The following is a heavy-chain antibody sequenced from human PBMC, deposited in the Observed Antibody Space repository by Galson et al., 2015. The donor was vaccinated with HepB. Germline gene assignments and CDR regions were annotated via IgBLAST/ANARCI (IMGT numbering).Heavy chain of an antibody. D-gene: IGHD5-24*01. J-gene: IGHJ4*02. Sequence: TLSLTCTVSGGSISSGSYYWSWIRQPAGKGLEWIGRIYTSGSTNYNPSLKSRVPISVDTSKNQFSLKLSSVTAADTAVYYCARDGYNSLDYWGQGTLVTVSS. CDR1: GGSISSGSYY. CDR2: IYTSGST. V-gene: IGHV4-61*02. CDR3: ARDGYNSLDY.